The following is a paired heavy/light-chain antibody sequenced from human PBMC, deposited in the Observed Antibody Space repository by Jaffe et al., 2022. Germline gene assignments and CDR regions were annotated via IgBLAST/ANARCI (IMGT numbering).Light chain of an antibody. Sequence: QSVLTQPPSVSAAPGQKVTISCSGSSSNIGTKHVSWYQQLPGTAPKLLIYEDNKRPSGIPDRFSGSKSGTSATLDITGLQTGDEADYYCGTWDGSLNNGRVFGGGTKLTVL. V-gene: IGLV1-51*02. J-gene: IGLJ3*02. CDR3: GTWDGSLNNGRV. CDR1: SSNIGTKH. CDR2: EDN.
Heavy chain of an antibody. Sequence: QVQLQESGPGLVKPSETLSLTCTVSGVSVSSSYWTWIRQPPGKGLEWIGQIYYTGYTNYIASLESRVTMSIDRSKNQFSLRFTSVTAADTAIYYCVKDIERSGSFYYFDYWGPGIPVTVSS. D-gene: IGHD1-26*01. J-gene: IGHJ4*02. CDR1: GVSVSSSY. CDR2: IYYTGYT. V-gene: IGHV4-59*02. CDR3: VKDIERSGSFYYFDY.